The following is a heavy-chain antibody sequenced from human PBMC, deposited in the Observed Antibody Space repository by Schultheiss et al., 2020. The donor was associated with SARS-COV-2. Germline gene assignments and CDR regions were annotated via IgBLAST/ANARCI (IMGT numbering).Heavy chain of an antibody. J-gene: IGHJ3*02. CDR2: ISGSGGST. Sequence: GGSLRLSCAASGFTFSSYGMHWVRQAPGKGLEWVSAISGSGGSTYYADSVKGRFTISRDNSKNTLYLQMNSLRAEDTAVYYCARVVERWLQFFDAFDIWGQGTMVTVSS. V-gene: IGHV3-23*01. D-gene: IGHD5-24*01. CDR1: GFTFSSYG. CDR3: ARVVERWLQFFDAFDI.